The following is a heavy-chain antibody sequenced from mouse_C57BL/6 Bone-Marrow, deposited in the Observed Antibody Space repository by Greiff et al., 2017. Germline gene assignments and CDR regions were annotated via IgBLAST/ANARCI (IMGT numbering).Heavy chain of an antibody. D-gene: IGHD3-2*02. CDR3: AIGYPFAY. J-gene: IGHJ3*01. V-gene: IGHV1-18*01. Sequence: VQLQQSGPELVKPGASVKIPCKASGYTFTDYNMDWVKQSHGKSLEWIGDINPNNGGTNYNQKFKGQATLTVDKSSSTAYMELRSLTSEDTAVXYCAIGYPFAYWGQGTLVTVSA. CDR2: INPNNGGT. CDR1: GYTFTDYN.